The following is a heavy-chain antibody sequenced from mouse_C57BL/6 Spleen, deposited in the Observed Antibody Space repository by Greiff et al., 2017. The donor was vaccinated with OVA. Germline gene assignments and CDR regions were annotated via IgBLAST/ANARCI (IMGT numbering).Heavy chain of an antibody. V-gene: IGHV1-69*01. J-gene: IGHJ2*01. Sequence: QVQLQQPGAELVMPGASVKLSCTASGYTFTSYWMHWVKQRPGQGLEWIGEIDPSDSYTNYNQKFKGKSTLTVDTSSSTAYMQLSSLTSEDSAVYYCARGARSGYCYYFDCWGQGTTLTVSS. CDR2: IDPSDSYT. D-gene: IGHD3-2*02. CDR3: ARGARSGYCYYFDC. CDR1: GYTFTSYW.